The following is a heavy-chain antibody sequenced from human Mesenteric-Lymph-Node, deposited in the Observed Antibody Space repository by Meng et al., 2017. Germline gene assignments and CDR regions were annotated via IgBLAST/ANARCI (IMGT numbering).Heavy chain of an antibody. D-gene: IGHD6-13*01. CDR1: GFTFSSYA. V-gene: IGHV3-23*01. J-gene: IGHJ4*02. CDR3: AKDESALAAAGTYDY. CDR2: ISGSGGST. Sequence: GGSLRLSCAASGFTFSSYAMSWVRQAPGKGLEWVSAISGSGGSTDYADSVKGRFTIARDNSKNTLYLQMHSLKAEDTAVYYCAKDESALAAAGTYDYWGQGTLVTVSS.